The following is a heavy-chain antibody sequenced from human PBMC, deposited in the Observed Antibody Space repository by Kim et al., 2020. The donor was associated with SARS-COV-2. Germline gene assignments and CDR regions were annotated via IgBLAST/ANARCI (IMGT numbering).Heavy chain of an antibody. CDR1: GGTFSSYT. Sequence: SVKVSCKASGGTFSSYTISWVRQAPGQGLEWMGRIIPILGIANYAQKFQGRVTITADKSTSTAYMELSSLRSEDTAVYYCARGDSSSWTFDYWGQGTLVTVSS. CDR2: IIPILGIA. J-gene: IGHJ4*02. V-gene: IGHV1-69*02. D-gene: IGHD6-13*01. CDR3: ARGDSSSWTFDY.